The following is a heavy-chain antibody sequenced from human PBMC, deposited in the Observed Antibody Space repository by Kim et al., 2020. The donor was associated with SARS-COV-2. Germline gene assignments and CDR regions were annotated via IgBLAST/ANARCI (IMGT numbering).Heavy chain of an antibody. CDR3: ARSRPYYYDSSAHPSDY. Sequence: SETLSLTCAVYGGSFSGYYWSWIRQPPGKGLEWIGEINHSGSTNYNPSLKSRVTISVDTSKNQFSLKLSSVTAADTAVYYCARSRPYYYDSSAHPSDYWGQGTLVTVSS. CDR1: GGSFSGYY. V-gene: IGHV4-34*01. D-gene: IGHD3-22*01. J-gene: IGHJ4*02. CDR2: INHSGST.